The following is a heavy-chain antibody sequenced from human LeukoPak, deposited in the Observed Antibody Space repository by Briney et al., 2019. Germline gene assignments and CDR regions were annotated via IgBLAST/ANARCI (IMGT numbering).Heavy chain of an antibody. CDR3: ARDRGYCSGGTCRIHYFDY. D-gene: IGHD2-15*01. CDR1: GFTFSIYG. CDR2: IEQDESDN. V-gene: IGHV3-7*04. Sequence: GGSLRLSCAASGFTFSIYGMSWVRQPPGKGLERVANIEQDESDNYHLGSVMGRFTISRDNAKNSLYLQMNSLRAEDTAVYYCARDRGYCSGGTCRIHYFDYWGQGTLVSVSS. J-gene: IGHJ4*02.